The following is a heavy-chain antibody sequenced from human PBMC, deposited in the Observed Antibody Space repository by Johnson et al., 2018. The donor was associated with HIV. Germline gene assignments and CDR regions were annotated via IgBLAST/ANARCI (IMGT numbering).Heavy chain of an antibody. V-gene: IGHV3-30*04. Sequence: QVQLVESGGGVVQPGRSLRLSCAASAFAFSSYVMHWVRQAPGKGLEWVAVISYDGSNKYYADFVKGRFTLSRDNSKNTLYLQMNSLRAEDTALYYCAKGGYSGSYFGFDIWGQGTLVTVSS. J-gene: IGHJ3*02. CDR2: ISYDGSNK. D-gene: IGHD1-26*01. CDR3: AKGGYSGSYFGFDI. CDR1: AFAFSSYV.